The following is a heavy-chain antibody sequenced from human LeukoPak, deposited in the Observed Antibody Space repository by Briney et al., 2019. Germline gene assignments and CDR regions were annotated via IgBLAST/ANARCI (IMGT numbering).Heavy chain of an antibody. D-gene: IGHD3-10*01. V-gene: IGHV3-7*01. CDR2: IHDDGRVT. Sequence: GGSLRLSCAASGFSFTAYAMSWFRQTPGKGLEWVANIHDDGRVTNYVDSVKGRFTISRDNAKNSLYLQMNSLRAEDTAVYYCARGVYLSLGSGYPVWGQGTLVTVSS. J-gene: IGHJ4*02. CDR1: GFSFTAYA. CDR3: ARGVYLSLGSGYPV.